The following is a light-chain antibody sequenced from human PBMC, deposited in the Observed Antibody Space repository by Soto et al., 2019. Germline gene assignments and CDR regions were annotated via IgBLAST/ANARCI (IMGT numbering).Light chain of an antibody. CDR1: SSDVGGYKY. CDR3: NSYAASIYV. J-gene: IGLJ1*01. Sequence: QSVLTQPPSASGSPGQSVTISCTGTSSDVGGYKYVSWYQQHPGKAPKLILYEVSKRPSGVPDRFSGSKSGNTASLTVSGLQAVDEADYYCNSYAASIYVFGTGIKVTV. V-gene: IGLV2-8*01. CDR2: EVS.